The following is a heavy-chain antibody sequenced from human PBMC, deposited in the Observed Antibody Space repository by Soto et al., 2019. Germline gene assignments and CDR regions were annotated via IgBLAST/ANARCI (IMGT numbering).Heavy chain of an antibody. D-gene: IGHD3-16*01. CDR1: GGTFSTYT. CDR2: IIPIIGII. V-gene: IGHV1-69*08. CDR3: AGDPVRHYTDSHASSYP. Sequence: QVQLVQSGAEVKKPGSSVKVSCKASGGTFSTYTITWVRQAPGQGLEWMGRIIPIIGIINYAQKFQGRVTISAAKFTGTAYMDLTGLTSDAPAVYYCAGDPVRHYTDSHASSYPWGQGTLVTVSS. J-gene: IGHJ5*02.